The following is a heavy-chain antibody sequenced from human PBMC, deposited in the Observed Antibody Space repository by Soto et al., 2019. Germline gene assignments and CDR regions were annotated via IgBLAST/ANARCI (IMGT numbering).Heavy chain of an antibody. D-gene: IGHD6-19*01. CDR2: IWYDGNNK. J-gene: IGHJ4*02. CDR1: GFTFSSYG. CDR3: ARDRIAVAGSHYFDY. Sequence: GGSLRLSCAASGFTFSSYGMHWVRQAPGKGLEWVAIIWYDGNNKYYADSVKGRFTISRDNSKNTLYLQMNSLRAEDTAVYYCARDRIAVAGSHYFDYWGQGTLVTVSS. V-gene: IGHV3-33*01.